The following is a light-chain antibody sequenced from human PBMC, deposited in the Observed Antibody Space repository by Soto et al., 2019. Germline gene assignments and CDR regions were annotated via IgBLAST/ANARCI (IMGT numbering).Light chain of an antibody. CDR2: DAS. J-gene: IGKJ1*01. CDR3: QPYSLVWS. CDR1: QSISRG. V-gene: IGKV1-5*01. Sequence: DIQMTQAPSTLSASVGDRVTITCRASQSISRGLAWYQRKPGKAPNLLIYDASTLESGVPSRFSGSGSGTEFTLTISSLQPDEFATYDCQPYSLVWSFGQGTKVEVK.